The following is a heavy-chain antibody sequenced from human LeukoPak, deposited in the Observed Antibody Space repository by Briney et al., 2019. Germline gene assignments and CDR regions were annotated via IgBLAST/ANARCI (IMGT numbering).Heavy chain of an antibody. Sequence: ASVKVSCKTSGYTFTNYYMHWVRQAPGQGLEWMGIINPSGGSATYAQKSQGRVTMTRDTSTSTVYMELSSLRSEDTAVYYCARFNCGGDCYTDYWGQGTLVTVSS. CDR1: GYTFTNYY. J-gene: IGHJ4*02. D-gene: IGHD2-21*02. CDR3: ARFNCGGDCYTDY. V-gene: IGHV1-46*01. CDR2: INPSGGSA.